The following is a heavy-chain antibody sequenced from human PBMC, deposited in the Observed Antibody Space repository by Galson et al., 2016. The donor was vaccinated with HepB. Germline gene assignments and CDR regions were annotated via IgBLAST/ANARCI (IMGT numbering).Heavy chain of an antibody. CDR3: AHSARLGVFTLFDS. CDR2: PYWNDDK. Sequence: PALVKPTQTLTLTCSYSGFSLNTDAVAVGWIRQPPGKALEWLALPYWNDDKRYTPPPKTRLTITQDSSKNQVVLTMTNMDPVDTGTYYCAHSARLGVFTLFDSWGQGTRVTVSS. D-gene: IGHD7-27*01. CDR1: GFSLNTDAVA. V-gene: IGHV2-5*01. J-gene: IGHJ4*02.